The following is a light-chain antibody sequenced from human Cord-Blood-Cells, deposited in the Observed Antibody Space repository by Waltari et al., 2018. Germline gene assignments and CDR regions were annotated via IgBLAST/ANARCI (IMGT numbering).Light chain of an antibody. Sequence: QSALTQPPSASGSPGQSVTISCPGTSSDVGGYNYVSWYQQHPGKAPKLMIYEVSKRPAGVPDCFSGSKSGNTASLTVSGRQAEDEADYYCSSYAGSNNYVFGTGTKVTVL. CDR3: SSYAGSNNYV. CDR1: SSDVGGYNY. CDR2: EVS. V-gene: IGLV2-8*01. J-gene: IGLJ1*01.